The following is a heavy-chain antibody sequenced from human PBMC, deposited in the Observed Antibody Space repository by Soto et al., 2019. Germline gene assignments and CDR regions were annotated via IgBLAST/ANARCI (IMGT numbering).Heavy chain of an antibody. V-gene: IGHV3-9*01. J-gene: IGHJ6*02. Sequence: GGSLRLSCAASGFTFDDYAMHWVRQAPGKGLEWVSGISWNSGSIGYADSVKGRFTISRDNAKNSLYLQMNSLRAGDTAVYYCARGILTGSYYYYYGMDVWGQGTTVTVSS. CDR3: ARGILTGSYYYYYGMDV. CDR2: ISWNSGSI. CDR1: GFTFDDYA. D-gene: IGHD3-9*01.